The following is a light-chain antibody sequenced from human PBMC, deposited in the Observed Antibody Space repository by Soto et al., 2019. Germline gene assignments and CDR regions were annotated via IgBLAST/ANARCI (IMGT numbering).Light chain of an antibody. J-gene: IGKJ1*01. CDR1: QSISSW. V-gene: IGKV1-5*01. CDR3: QQYNSFSGT. CDR2: DDS. Sequence: DIQMTQSPSTLSASVGDRVTITCRASQSISSWLAWYQQKAGKPPKLLVYDDSNLASGVPPRFSGSGSGTEFTRTITSLQPDDFATYYCQQYNSFSGTFGPGTKVDIK.